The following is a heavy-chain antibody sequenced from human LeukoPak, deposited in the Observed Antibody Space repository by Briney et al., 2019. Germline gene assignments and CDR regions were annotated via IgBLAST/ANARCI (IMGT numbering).Heavy chain of an antibody. V-gene: IGHV4-61*02. Sequence: SETLSLTCTVSGASISSGTYYWTWVRQPAGKGLEWIGRIYASRSTNYNPSLKSRLTMSVDTSKNQFSLKLSSVTAADTAVYYCARGVITMVNWFDPWGQGTLVTVSS. CDR2: IYASRST. CDR3: ARGVITMVNWFDP. D-gene: IGHD3-10*01. CDR1: GASISSGTYY. J-gene: IGHJ5*02.